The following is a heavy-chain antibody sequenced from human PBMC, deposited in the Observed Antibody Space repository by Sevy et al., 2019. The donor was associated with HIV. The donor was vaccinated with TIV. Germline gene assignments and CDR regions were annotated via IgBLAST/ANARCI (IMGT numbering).Heavy chain of an antibody. CDR1: GGSIISISYY. CDR3: ARPEGLQLNYAMDV. J-gene: IGHJ6*02. CDR2: IYYTGST. D-gene: IGHD3-3*01. Sequence: SQTLSPTCTVSGGSIISISYYWNWIRQPPGKGLEGTGSIYYTGSTYYKPSLKSRVTISKGTSKNQFSLKLTSVTAADTAVYYCARPEGLQLNYAMDVWGQGTTVTVSS. V-gene: IGHV4-39*01.